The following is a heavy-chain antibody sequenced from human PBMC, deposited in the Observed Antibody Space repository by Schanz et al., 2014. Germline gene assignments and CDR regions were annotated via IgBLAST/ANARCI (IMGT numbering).Heavy chain of an antibody. D-gene: IGHD6-13*01. Sequence: VQLVESGGGLVQPGGSLRLSCAASGFTFSSYAMSWVRQAPGKGLEWVSAISGSGGDTYYADSVKGRFTISSDNSKSTLYLQMSSLRAEDTAVYYCAKSQGSSFDSWGQGTLVTVSS. CDR1: GFTFSSYA. V-gene: IGHV3-23*04. J-gene: IGHJ4*02. CDR2: ISGSGGDT. CDR3: AKSQGSSFDS.